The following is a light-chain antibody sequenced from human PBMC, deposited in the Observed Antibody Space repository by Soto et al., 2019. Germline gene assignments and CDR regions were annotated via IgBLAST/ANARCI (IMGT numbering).Light chain of an antibody. CDR1: SGSVLTSYY. Sequence: QTVVSQEPSFSVSPGGTVTLTCGLTSGSVLTSYYPTWYQQTPGQAPRTLIYSTNIRSSGVPDRFSGSILGNKAALTITGAQADDESDYYCQSSDSTLSARYVFGTGTKLTVL. J-gene: IGLJ1*01. CDR3: QSSDSTLSARYV. CDR2: STN. V-gene: IGLV8-61*01.